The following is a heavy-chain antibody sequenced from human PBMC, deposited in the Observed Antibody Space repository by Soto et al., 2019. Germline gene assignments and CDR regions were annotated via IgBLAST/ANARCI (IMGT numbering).Heavy chain of an antibody. J-gene: IGHJ6*02. Sequence: SETLSLTCTVSGGSMSSYHWSWIRQPPGKGLEWIGYMYNTGSTVYNPSLKSRVTISVDTSKNQFSLKLNAVTAADTAVYYCARDLWGYCGTDCYPLDVWGQGTTVTVS. D-gene: IGHD2-21*02. V-gene: IGHV4-59*01. CDR1: GGSMSSYH. CDR3: ARDLWGYCGTDCYPLDV. CDR2: MYNTGST.